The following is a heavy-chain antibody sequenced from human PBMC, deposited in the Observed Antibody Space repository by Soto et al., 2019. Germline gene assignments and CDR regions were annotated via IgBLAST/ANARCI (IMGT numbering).Heavy chain of an antibody. Sequence: NPSETLSLTCAVSGYSISSGYYWGWIRQPPGKGLEWIGSISHSGSTYYNPSLKSRVTISVDTSKKQFSLKLTSVTAADTAVYYCARLREWGDISGPFDLWGQGTLVTVSS. CDR2: ISHSGST. V-gene: IGHV4-38-2*01. CDR3: ARLREWGDISGPFDL. J-gene: IGHJ4*02. CDR1: GYSISSGYY. D-gene: IGHD3-16*01.